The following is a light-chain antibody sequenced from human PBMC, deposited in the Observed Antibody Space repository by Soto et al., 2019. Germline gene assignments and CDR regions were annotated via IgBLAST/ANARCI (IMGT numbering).Light chain of an antibody. Sequence: EIVLTQSPGTLSLSPGEGATLSCRASQRLSSIYLAWYQQTPGQAPRLLIYGASSRATGIPDRFSGSGSGTDFTLSISRLEPEDFAVYYCQQYGNSPRTFGQGTKVEIK. CDR1: QRLSSIY. J-gene: IGKJ1*01. CDR3: QQYGNSPRT. V-gene: IGKV3-20*01. CDR2: GAS.